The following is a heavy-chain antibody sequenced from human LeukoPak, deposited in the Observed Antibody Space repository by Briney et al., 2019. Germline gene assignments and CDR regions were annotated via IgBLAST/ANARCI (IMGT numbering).Heavy chain of an antibody. D-gene: IGHD2-15*01. V-gene: IGHV3-74*01. J-gene: IGHJ4*02. CDR1: GFIFSKYW. CDR3: GRGPDCSGGSCYPGRFDY. CDR2: IKSDGSST. Sequence: GGSLRLSCAASGFIFSKYWMHWLRQAPGKGLVWVSRIKSDGSSTTYADSVKGRFTISRDNAKDTLYLQMNSLRADDTGVYYCGRGPDCSGGSCYPGRFDYWGQGTLVTVSS.